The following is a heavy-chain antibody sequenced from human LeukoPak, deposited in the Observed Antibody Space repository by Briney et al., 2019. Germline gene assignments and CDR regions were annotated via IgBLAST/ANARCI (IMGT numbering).Heavy chain of an antibody. V-gene: IGHV4-34*01. CDR2: INHSGST. CDR1: GGSFSGYY. Sequence: ASETLSLTCAVYGGSFSGYYWSWIRQPPGKGLEWIGEINHSGSTNYNPSLKSRVTISVDTSKNQFSLKLSSVTAADTAVYYCARQDDYGDYFDYWGQGTLVTVSS. D-gene: IGHD4-17*01. CDR3: ARQDDYGDYFDY. J-gene: IGHJ4*02.